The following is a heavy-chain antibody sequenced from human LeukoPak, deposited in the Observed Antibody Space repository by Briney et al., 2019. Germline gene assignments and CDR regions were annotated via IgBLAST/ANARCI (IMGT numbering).Heavy chain of an antibody. J-gene: IGHJ4*02. CDR2: ISYDGSNK. CDR3: AKDYDILTGTFDY. V-gene: IGHV3-30*18. CDR1: GFTFSSYG. Sequence: GRSLRLSCAASGFTFSSYGMHWVRQAPGKGLELVAVISYDGSNKYYADSVKGRFTISRDNSKNTLYLQMNSLRAEDTAVYYCAKDYDILTGTFDYWGQGTLVTVSS. D-gene: IGHD3-9*01.